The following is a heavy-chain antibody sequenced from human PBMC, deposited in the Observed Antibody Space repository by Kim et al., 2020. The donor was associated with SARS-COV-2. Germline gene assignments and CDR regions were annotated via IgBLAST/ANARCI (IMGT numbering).Heavy chain of an antibody. D-gene: IGHD6-13*01. J-gene: IGHJ6*02. Sequence: GGSLRLSCAASGFTFSSYGMHWVRQAPGKGLEWVAVIWYDGSNKYYADSVKGRFTISRDNSKNTLYLQMNSLRAEDTAVYYCARDAYSSSWYWDYYGMDVWGQGTTVTVSS. V-gene: IGHV3-33*01. CDR2: IWYDGSNK. CDR1: GFTFSSYG. CDR3: ARDAYSSSWYWDYYGMDV.